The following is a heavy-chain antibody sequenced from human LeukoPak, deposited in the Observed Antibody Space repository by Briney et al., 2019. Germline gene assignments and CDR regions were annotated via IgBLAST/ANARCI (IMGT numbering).Heavy chain of an antibody. CDR3: TTRQDSGYLLYYYYYGMDV. Sequence: ASVKVSCKASGGTFSSYAISWVRQAPGQGLEWMGGIIPIFGTANYAQKFQGRVTITADESTSTAYMELSSLRSEDTAVYYCTTRQDSGYLLYYYYYGMDVWGQGTTVTVSS. D-gene: IGHD3-22*01. V-gene: IGHV1-69*13. CDR2: IIPIFGTA. CDR1: GGTFSSYA. J-gene: IGHJ6*02.